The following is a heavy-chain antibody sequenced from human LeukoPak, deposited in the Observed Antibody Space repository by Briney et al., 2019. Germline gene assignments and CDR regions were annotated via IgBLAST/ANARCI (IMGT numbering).Heavy chain of an antibody. CDR1: GFTFDDYA. Sequence: PGRSLRLSCAASGFTFDDYAMHWVRQAPGKGLEWVSGISWNSGSIGYADSVKGRFTISRDNAKNSLYLQMYSLRAEDTALYYCAKAPDDILTGYPGYWGQGTLVTVSS. J-gene: IGHJ4*02. D-gene: IGHD3-9*01. CDR2: ISWNSGSI. CDR3: AKAPDDILTGYPGY. V-gene: IGHV3-9*01.